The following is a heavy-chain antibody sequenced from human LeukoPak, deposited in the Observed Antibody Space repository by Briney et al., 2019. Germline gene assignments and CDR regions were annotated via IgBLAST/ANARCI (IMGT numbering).Heavy chain of an antibody. CDR3: AKDKPPWAYYFDY. D-gene: IGHD1-26*01. CDR2: VSGGGGRR. J-gene: IGHJ4*02. CDR1: GFIFSTYT. V-gene: IGHV3-23*01. Sequence: GGPVRLSCGAWGFIFSTYTVLWVEQATGKGLEVVSDVSGGGGRRNYAHSVKGRFNISRDNSKNTLYLEMDSLRAEDTAVYYCAKDKPPWAYYFDYWGQGTLVTVSS.